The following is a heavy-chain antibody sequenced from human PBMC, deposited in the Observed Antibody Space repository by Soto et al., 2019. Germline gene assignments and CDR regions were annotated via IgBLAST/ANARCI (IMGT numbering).Heavy chain of an antibody. CDR2: IIPIFGTA. J-gene: IGHJ6*02. CDR1: GGTFSSYA. CDR3: ARVNMGYSYGYGDYYYGMDV. V-gene: IGHV1-69*12. D-gene: IGHD5-18*01. Sequence: QVQLVQSGAEVKKPGSSVKVSCKASGGTFSSYAISWVRQAPGQGLEWMGGIIPIFGTANYARKFQGRVTITADESTSTAYMELSSLRSEDTAVYYCARVNMGYSYGYGDYYYGMDVWGQGTTVTVSS.